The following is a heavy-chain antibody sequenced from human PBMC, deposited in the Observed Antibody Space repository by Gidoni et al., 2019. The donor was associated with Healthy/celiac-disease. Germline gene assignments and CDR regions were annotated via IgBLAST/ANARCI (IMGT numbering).Heavy chain of an antibody. CDR1: GFTFSSYA. Sequence: EVQLLESGGGLVQPGGSLRISCAASGFTFSSYAMSWVRQAPGKGLEWVSAIRGSGGSTYYADSVKGRFTISRDNSKNTLYLQMNSLRAEDTAVYYCAKLSDYDYVWGSYRSPTHDAFDIWGQGTMVTVSS. CDR2: IRGSGGST. CDR3: AKLSDYDYVWGSYRSPTHDAFDI. V-gene: IGHV3-23*01. J-gene: IGHJ3*02. D-gene: IGHD3-16*02.